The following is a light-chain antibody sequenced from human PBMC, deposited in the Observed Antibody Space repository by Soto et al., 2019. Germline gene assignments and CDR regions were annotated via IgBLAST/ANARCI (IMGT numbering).Light chain of an antibody. CDR3: LQYGSSPPYT. J-gene: IGKJ2*01. Sequence: EIVLTQSPGTLSLSPGERATLSCRASQSVSSRYFAWYQQKPGQAPRLIMYGASSRATGITDRFSGSGSGTDVTLSIIRLEPEDLAVYYYLQYGSSPPYTFGQGTKREIQ. V-gene: IGKV3-20*01. CDR2: GAS. CDR1: QSVSSRY.